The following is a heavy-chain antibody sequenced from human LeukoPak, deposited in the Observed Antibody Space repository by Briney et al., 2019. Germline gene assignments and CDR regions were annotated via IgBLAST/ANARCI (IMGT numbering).Heavy chain of an antibody. D-gene: IGHD3-16*02. CDR2: ISGSGGST. CDR3: AKQRLGALSYLPSDY. CDR1: GFTFSSYA. V-gene: IGHV3-23*01. Sequence: GSLRLSCAASGFTFSSYAMSWVRQAPGKGLEWVSAISGSGGSTYYADSVKGRFTISRDNSKDTLYLQMNGLSAEDTAVYYCAKQRLGALSYLPSDYWGQGTLVIVSS. J-gene: IGHJ4*02.